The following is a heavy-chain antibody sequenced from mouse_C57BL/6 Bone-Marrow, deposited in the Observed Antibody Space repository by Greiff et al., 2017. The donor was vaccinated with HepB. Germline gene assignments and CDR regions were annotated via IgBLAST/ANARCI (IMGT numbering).Heavy chain of an antibody. V-gene: IGHV1-80*01. CDR1: GYAFSSYW. CDR3: ARGAAYYAMDY. Sequence: LQESGAELVKPGASVKISCKASGYAFSSYWMNWVKQRPGKGLEWIGQIYPGDGDTNYNGKFKGKATLTADKSSSTAYMQLSSLTSEDSAVYFCARGAAYYAMDYWGQGTSVTVSS. J-gene: IGHJ4*01. CDR2: IYPGDGDT.